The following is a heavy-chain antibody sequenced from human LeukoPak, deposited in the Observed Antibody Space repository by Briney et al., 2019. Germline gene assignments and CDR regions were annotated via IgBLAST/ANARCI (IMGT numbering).Heavy chain of an antibody. CDR3: ARSDCGGDCYSPWDY. CDR2: IYYSGST. Sequence: PSETLSLTCTVSGYSISNGYYWGWIRQPPGKGLEWIGSIYYSGSTYYNPSLKSRVTISVDTSKNQFSLKLSSVTAADTAVYYCARSDCGGDCYSPWDYWGQGTLVTVSS. J-gene: IGHJ4*02. V-gene: IGHV4-38-2*02. D-gene: IGHD2-21*02. CDR1: GYSISNGYY.